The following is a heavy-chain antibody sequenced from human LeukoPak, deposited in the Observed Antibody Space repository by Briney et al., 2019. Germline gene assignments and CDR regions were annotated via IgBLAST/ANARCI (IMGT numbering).Heavy chain of an antibody. CDR3: ARGIVYDSSGYYTAPASYYYYYMDV. CDR2: IYTSGST. V-gene: IGHV4-4*07. D-gene: IGHD3-22*01. Sequence: PSETLSLTCTVSGGSISSYYWSWIRQPAGKGLEWIGRIYTSGSTDYNPSLKSRVTMSVDTSKNQFSLKLSSATAADTAVYYCARGIVYDSSGYYTAPASYYYYYMDVWGKGTTVTVSS. CDR1: GGSISSYY. J-gene: IGHJ6*03.